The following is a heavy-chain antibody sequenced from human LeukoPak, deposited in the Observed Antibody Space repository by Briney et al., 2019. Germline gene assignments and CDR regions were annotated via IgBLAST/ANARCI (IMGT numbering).Heavy chain of an antibody. CDR1: GYTFTSYG. CDR3: ASVGYGYSSSWYEGALDY. J-gene: IGHJ4*02. CDR2: ISAYNGNT. D-gene: IGHD6-13*01. Sequence: ASVKVSCKASGYTFTSYGISWVRQAPGQGLEWMGWISAYNGNTNYAQKLQGRVTMTTDTSTSTAYMELRSLRSDDTAVYYCASVGYGYSSSWYEGALDYWGQGTLVTVSS. V-gene: IGHV1-18*01.